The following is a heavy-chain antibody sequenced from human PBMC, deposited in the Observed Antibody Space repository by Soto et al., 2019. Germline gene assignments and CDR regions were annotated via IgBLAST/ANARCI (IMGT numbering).Heavy chain of an antibody. CDR3: AKDSSGYYDI. CDR2: ISYDGSNK. D-gene: IGHD3-22*01. J-gene: IGHJ3*02. CDR1: GFTFSSYG. Sequence: HPGGSLRLSCAASGFTFSSYGMHWVRQAPGKGLEWVAVISYDGSNKYYADSVKGRFTISRDNSKNTLYLQMNSLRAEDTAVYYCAKDSSGYYDIWGQGTMVTVSS. V-gene: IGHV3-30*18.